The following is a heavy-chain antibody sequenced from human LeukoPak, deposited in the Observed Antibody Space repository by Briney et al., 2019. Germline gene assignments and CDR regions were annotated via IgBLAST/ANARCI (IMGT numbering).Heavy chain of an antibody. CDR2: IYYSGST. V-gene: IGHV4-39*01. CDR3: ARLQTSGWYYFDY. CDR1: GGSISSSSYL. Sequence: SETLSLTCTVSGGSISSSSYLWGWIRQPPGKGLEWIGSIYYSGSTYYNPSLKSRVTISVDTSKNQFSLKLSSVTAADTAVYYCARLQTSGWYYFDYWGQGTLVTVSS. J-gene: IGHJ4*02. D-gene: IGHD6-19*01.